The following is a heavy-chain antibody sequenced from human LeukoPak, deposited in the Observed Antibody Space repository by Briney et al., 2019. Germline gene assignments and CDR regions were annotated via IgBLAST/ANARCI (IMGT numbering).Heavy chain of an antibody. Sequence: PGGSLRLSCAASGFTFSDYYMSWIRQAPGKGLEWVSYISSSGSTIYYADSVKGRFTISRDNAKNSLYLQMNSLRAEDTAVYYCARAQRSGWDGEYYFDYWGQGTLVTVSS. CDR3: ARAQRSGWDGEYYFDY. CDR1: GFTFSDYY. J-gene: IGHJ4*02. CDR2: ISSSGSTI. V-gene: IGHV3-11*01. D-gene: IGHD6-19*01.